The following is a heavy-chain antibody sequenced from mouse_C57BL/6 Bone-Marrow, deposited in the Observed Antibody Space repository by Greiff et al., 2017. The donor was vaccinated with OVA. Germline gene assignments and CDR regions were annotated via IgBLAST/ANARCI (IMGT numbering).Heavy chain of an antibody. Sequence: EVQRVESGPELVKPGASVKLSCKASGYSYTGYYMHWVKQSHGNILDWIGYIYPYNGVSSYNQKFKGKATLTVDKSSSTAYMELRSLTSEDSAVYYCARGGGSSSWFAYWGQGTLVTVSA. CDR2: IYPYNGVS. CDR3: ARGGGSSSWFAY. V-gene: IGHV1-31*01. D-gene: IGHD1-1*01. CDR1: GYSYTGYY. J-gene: IGHJ3*01.